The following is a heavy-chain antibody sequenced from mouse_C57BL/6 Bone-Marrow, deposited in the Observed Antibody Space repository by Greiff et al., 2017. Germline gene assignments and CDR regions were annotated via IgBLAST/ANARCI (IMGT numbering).Heavy chain of an antibody. CDR2: IRNKANNHAT. D-gene: IGHD1-1*01. CDR3: EITTVVGRFDY. Sequence: EVKLVESGGGLVQPGGSMKLSCAASGFTFSDAWMAWVRQSPEKGLEWVAEIRNKANNHATYYAESVKGRFTIARDDAKSSVYLQMNSVRAEDTGILYCEITTVVGRFDYWGQGTTRTVSS. V-gene: IGHV6-6*01. J-gene: IGHJ2*01. CDR1: GFTFSDAW.